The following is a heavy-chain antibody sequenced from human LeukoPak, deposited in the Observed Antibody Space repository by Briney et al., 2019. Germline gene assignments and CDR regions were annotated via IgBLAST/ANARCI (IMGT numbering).Heavy chain of an antibody. J-gene: IGHJ5*02. CDR1: GGTFSSYA. Sequence: SVKVSCKASGGTFSSYAISWVRQAPGQGLEWMGGIIPIFGTANYAQKFQGRVTITTDESTSTAYMELSSLRSEDTAVYYCARGPIVVVKDNWFDPWGQGTPVTVSS. V-gene: IGHV1-69*05. D-gene: IGHD3-22*01. CDR3: ARGPIVVVKDNWFDP. CDR2: IIPIFGTA.